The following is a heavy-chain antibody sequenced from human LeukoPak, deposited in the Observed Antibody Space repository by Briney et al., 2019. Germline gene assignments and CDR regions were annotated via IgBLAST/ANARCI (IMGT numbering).Heavy chain of an antibody. D-gene: IGHD2-15*01. J-gene: IGHJ6*02. CDR2: ISAYNGNT. CDR1: GYTFTSYG. CDR3: AKAQPWAMETIVVVAASYYYYGMDV. Sequence: ASVKVSCKASGYTFTSYGISWVRQAPGQGLEWMGWISAYNGNTNYAQKLQGRVTMTTDTSTSTAYMELRSLRSDDTAVYYCAKAQPWAMETIVVVAASYYYYGMDVWGQGTTVTVSS. V-gene: IGHV1-18*01.